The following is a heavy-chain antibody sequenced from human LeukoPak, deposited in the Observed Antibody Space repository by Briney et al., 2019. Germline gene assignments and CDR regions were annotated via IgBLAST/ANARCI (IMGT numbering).Heavy chain of an antibody. J-gene: IGHJ4*02. V-gene: IGHV4-59*08. D-gene: IGHD2-21*02. CDR2: IYYRGGT. Sequence: SETLSLTCAVYGGSSGDYYWSWIRQPPGKGLEWIGYIYYRGGTNYNPSLERRVTISGDPSKSEFSLKLTSVTAADTAVYYCARGRLIVTPAIYYFESWGQGTLVTVSS. CDR3: ARGRLIVTPAIYYFES. CDR1: GGSSGDYY.